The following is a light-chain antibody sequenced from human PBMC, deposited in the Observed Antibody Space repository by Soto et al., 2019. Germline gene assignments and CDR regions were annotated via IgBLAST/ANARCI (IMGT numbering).Light chain of an antibody. CDR3: QQHHSYRRT. CDR2: KAS. Sequence: DIQMTQSPSTLSASVGDRVTITCRASQSISSGLAWYKQKPGKAPKLLIYKASSLESGVPSRFSGSGSGTEFTLTISSLQPDDFATYECQQHHSYRRTFGQGTKVEIK. V-gene: IGKV1-5*03. J-gene: IGKJ1*01. CDR1: QSISSG.